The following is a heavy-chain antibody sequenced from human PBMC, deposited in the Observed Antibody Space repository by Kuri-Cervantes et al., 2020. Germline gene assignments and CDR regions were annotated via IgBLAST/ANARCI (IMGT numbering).Heavy chain of an antibody. J-gene: IGHJ4*02. D-gene: IGHD1-26*01. V-gene: IGHV1-46*01. CDR1: GYTFTSYY. CDR2: INPSGGST. Sequence: ASVKVSCKASGYTFTSYYMHWVRQAPGQGLEWMGIINPSGGSTSYEQKFQGRVTMTRDTSTSTVYMELSSLRSEDTAVYYCARDKKSGSLIRTLGYWGQGTLVTVSS. CDR3: ARDKKSGSLIRTLGY.